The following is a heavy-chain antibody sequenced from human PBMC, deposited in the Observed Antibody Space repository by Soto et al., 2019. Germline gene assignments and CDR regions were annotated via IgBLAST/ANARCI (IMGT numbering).Heavy chain of an antibody. J-gene: IGHJ6*02. CDR1: GFSFSSHW. D-gene: IGHD5-12*01. CDR3: ARVANNYLMDV. Sequence: GSLRLSCAASGFSFSSHWMSWVRQAPGKGLEWVANIKQDGSESYYVDSVKGRFTMSRDNAENSLSLQMSSLRAEDTAVYFCARVANNYLMDVWGQGTTVTVSS. CDR2: IKQDGSES. V-gene: IGHV3-7*01.